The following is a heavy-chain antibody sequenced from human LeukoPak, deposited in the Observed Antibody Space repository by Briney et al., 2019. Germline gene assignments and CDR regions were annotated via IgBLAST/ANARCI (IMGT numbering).Heavy chain of an antibody. CDR1: GDSVSSDSAT. CDR3: AREVNMVLGR. V-gene: IGHV6-1*01. Sequence: SQTLSLTFAISGDSVSSDSATWNWIRQSPSRGLEWLGRTYYMSKWNNDYAVSVKSRITINPDTSKNQFSLQLKSVTPEDTAVYYCAREVNMVLGRWGQGTLVTVSS. CDR2: TYYMSKWNN. D-gene: IGHD3-10*01. J-gene: IGHJ4*02.